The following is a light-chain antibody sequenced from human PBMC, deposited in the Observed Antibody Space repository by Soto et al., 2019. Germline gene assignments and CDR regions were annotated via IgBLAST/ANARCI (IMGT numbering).Light chain of an antibody. CDR1: QGISSY. CDR3: QQYDYWPRT. Sequence: DIQLTQSPSFLSASVGDRVTITCRASQGISSYLAWYQQKPGKVPKLLIYAASTLQSGVPSRFSGSGSGTEFTLTISSLQSEDFAVYYCQQYDYWPRTFGQGTKVDIK. J-gene: IGKJ1*01. V-gene: IGKV1-27*01. CDR2: AAS.